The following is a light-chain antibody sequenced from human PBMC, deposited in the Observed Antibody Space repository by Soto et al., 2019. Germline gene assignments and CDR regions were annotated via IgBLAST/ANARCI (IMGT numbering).Light chain of an antibody. V-gene: IGKV1-5*01. CDR2: AAS. Sequence: DIQMTRTPSTLCAFVGDRVTITCRASQTISSWLAWYQQKPGKAPKLLIFAASTLVRGVPSRFSGRGSGTEFTLTISSLQADDYATFYCQQYHTDWTFGQGTKVDIK. CDR1: QTISSW. CDR3: QQYHTDWT. J-gene: IGKJ1*01.